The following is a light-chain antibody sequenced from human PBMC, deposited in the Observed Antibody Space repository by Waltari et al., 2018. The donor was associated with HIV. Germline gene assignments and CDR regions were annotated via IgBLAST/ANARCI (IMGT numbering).Light chain of an antibody. CDR3: QQYSTHYA. CDR1: QSIDNW. V-gene: IGKV1-5*03. CDR2: RTS. J-gene: IGKJ2*01. Sequence: DIQMTQSPSNLSASVVDTVDITCRASQSIDNWLAWYQQKPGRATRLLVSRTSLLESGVSSRFRGSGCGTEFTLTIRSLQPDDIGTYYCQQYSTHYAFGQGTRVE.